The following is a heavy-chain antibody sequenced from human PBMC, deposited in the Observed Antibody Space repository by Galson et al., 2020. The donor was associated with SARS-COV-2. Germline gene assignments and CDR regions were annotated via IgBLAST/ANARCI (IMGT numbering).Heavy chain of an antibody. V-gene: IGHV4-30-2*01. J-gene: IGHJ3*02. CDR2: ISHSRGT. CDR1: GTSISGGSYP. CDR3: ARLHYGEYAPEAFDI. D-gene: IGHD4-17*01. Sequence: SETLSLTCAVSGTSISGGSYPWKWIRQPPGQGLEWIGYISHSRGTYYNPSLKSRVTLSGDRSKNQFSLRLSSVTAADAAVYFCARLHYGEYAPEAFDIWGPGTRVSV.